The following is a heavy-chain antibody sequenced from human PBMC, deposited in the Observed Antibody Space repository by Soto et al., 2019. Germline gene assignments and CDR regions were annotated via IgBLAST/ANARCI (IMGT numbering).Heavy chain of an antibody. J-gene: IGHJ4*02. Sequence: PSETLSLTCTVSGGSISSVGYYWSWIRQHPGKGLEWIGYIYYSGSTYYNPSLKSRVTISVDTSKNQFSLKLSSVTAADTAVYYCARYSGYVDFDYWGQGTLVTVSS. D-gene: IGHD5-12*01. CDR3: ARYSGYVDFDY. CDR1: GGSISSVGYY. CDR2: IYYSGST. V-gene: IGHV4-31*03.